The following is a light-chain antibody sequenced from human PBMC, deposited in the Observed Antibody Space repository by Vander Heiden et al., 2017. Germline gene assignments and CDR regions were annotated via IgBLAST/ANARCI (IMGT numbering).Light chain of an antibody. J-gene: IGKJ1*01. CDR2: GAS. CDR1: QSVSSSY. V-gene: IGKV3-20*01. CDR3: QQYGTSPQT. Sequence: EIVLTQSPGTLSLSPGERDTLSCRASQSVSSSYVAWYQQKPGQAPRLLIYGASSRATGIPDRFSGSGSGTDFTLTISRLEPEDFAVYYCQQYGTSPQTFGQGTKVXIK.